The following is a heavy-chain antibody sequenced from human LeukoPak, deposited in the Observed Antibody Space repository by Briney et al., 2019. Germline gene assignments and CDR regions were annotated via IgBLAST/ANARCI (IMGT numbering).Heavy chain of an antibody. CDR3: ARDVAATTVTTSEGYYFDY. J-gene: IGHJ4*02. D-gene: IGHD4-17*01. Sequence: ASVKVSCKASGYTFTSYYMHWVRQAPGQGLEWMGIINPSGGSTSYAQKFQGRVTMTRDTSTSTVYMELSSLRSEDTAVYYCARDVAATTVTTSEGYYFDYWGQGTLVTVSS. CDR2: INPSGGST. V-gene: IGHV1-46*01. CDR1: GYTFTSYY.